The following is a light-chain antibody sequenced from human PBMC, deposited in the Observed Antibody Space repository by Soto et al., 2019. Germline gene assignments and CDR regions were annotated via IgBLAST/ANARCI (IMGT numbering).Light chain of an antibody. Sequence: EIVLTQSPGTLSLSPGERATLSCRASQGVTTAYLAWYQHKPGQAPRLLIYGASYRAAGIPDRFSGSGSGKDFTLTISRLEPEDFAVYSCQQYGGSPLFTFGPGTRVDI. CDR2: GAS. V-gene: IGKV3-20*01. J-gene: IGKJ3*01. CDR3: QQYGGSPLFT. CDR1: QGVTTAY.